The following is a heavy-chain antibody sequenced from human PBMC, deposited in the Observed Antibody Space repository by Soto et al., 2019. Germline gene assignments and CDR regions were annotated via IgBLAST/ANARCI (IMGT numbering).Heavy chain of an antibody. V-gene: IGHV4-59*12. J-gene: IGHJ6*03. D-gene: IGHD2-15*01. CDR2: IHSSGST. CDR1: GGSMNSYY. CDR3: ARVGLYCSGGSCYPTIRYYYYYMDV. Sequence: PSETLSLTCTVSGGSMNSYYWTWIRQPPGKGLEWIGYIHSSGSTNYNPSLKSRVTISVDTSKNQFSLKLSSVTAADTAVYYCARVGLYCSGGSCYPTIRYYYYYMDVWGKGTTVTVPS.